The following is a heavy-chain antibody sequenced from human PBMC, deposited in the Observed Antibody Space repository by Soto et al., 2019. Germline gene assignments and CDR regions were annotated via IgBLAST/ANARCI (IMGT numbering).Heavy chain of an antibody. Sequence: EVQLVESGGGLVQPGGSLRLSCAASGFTFSSYSMNWVRQAPGKGLEWVSYISSSSSTIYYADSVKGRFTISRDTAKNSLYLQMNSLRDEDTAVYYCARGADYDSSGIRLNWFDPWGQGTMVTVSS. CDR3: ARGADYDSSGIRLNWFDP. V-gene: IGHV3-48*02. CDR2: ISSSSSTI. CDR1: GFTFSSYS. D-gene: IGHD3-22*01. J-gene: IGHJ5*02.